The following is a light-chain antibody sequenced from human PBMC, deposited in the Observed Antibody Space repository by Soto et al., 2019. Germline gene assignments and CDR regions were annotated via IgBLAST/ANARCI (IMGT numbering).Light chain of an antibody. J-gene: IGLJ1*01. V-gene: IGLV2-14*01. CDR3: SSYTSISTLYV. Sequence: SALTQPASVSGSPGQSITISCTGTNSDVGGYNYVSWYQQHPGKAPELMIYEVSHRPSGVSNRFSGSKSDNTASLTISGLQAGDEADYYCSSYTSISTLYVFGTGTKVTVL. CDR1: NSDVGGYNY. CDR2: EVS.